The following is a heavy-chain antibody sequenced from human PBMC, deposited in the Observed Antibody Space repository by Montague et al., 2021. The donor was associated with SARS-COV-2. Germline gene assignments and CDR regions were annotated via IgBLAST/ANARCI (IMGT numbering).Heavy chain of an antibody. CDR3: ARTTMITFAGVIVPFDY. J-gene: IGHJ4*02. V-gene: IGHV2-70*11. Sequence: PALVKPTQTLTLTCTFSEFSLSTSGMCVSWIRQPPGKALEWLARIDWDDDKYYSTSLKTRLTISKDTSKNQVVLTMTNMDPVDTATYYCARTTMITFAGVIVPFDYWGQGTLVTVSS. CDR2: IDWDDDK. D-gene: IGHD3-16*02. CDR1: EFSLSTSGMC.